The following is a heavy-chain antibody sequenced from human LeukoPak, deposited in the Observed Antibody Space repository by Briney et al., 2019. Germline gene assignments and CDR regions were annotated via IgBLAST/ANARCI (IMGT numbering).Heavy chain of an antibody. V-gene: IGHV4-4*07. CDR3: ARNTGGYSYGYNYYMDV. J-gene: IGHJ6*03. D-gene: IGHD5-18*01. CDR1: GGAISSYY. Sequence: SETLSLTCTVSGGAISSYYWSWIRQPAGKGREWIGRIYTSGSTNYNPSLKSRVTMSVDTSKNQFSLKLSSVTAADTAVYYCARNTGGYSYGYNYYMDVWGKGTTVTVSS. CDR2: IYTSGST.